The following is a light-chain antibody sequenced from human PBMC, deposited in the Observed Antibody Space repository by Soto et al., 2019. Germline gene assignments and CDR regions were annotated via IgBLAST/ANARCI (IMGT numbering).Light chain of an antibody. J-gene: IGLJ1*01. Sequence: QSALTQPPSVSGAPGRRVTISCTGSSSNIGAGYDVHWYQQLPGTAPKLLIYGNSNRPSGVPDRFSGSKSGTSASLAITGLQAEDEADYYCQSYDSSLSGYVFGTGTKVT. CDR1: SSNIGAGYD. V-gene: IGLV1-40*01. CDR3: QSYDSSLSGYV. CDR2: GNS.